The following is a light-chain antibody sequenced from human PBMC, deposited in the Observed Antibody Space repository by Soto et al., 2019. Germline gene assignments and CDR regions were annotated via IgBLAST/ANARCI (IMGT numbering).Light chain of an antibody. CDR1: SSDIGRYNH. Sequence: QSALTQPASVSGSPGQSITISCTGTSSDIGRYNHVSWYQQYPGKAPKVIIYDVSNRPSGVSNRLFGSKSGNTASLTISGLRAEDESDYYCSSYTSSSTLVFGGGTKLTVL. J-gene: IGLJ2*01. CDR3: SSYTSSSTLV. V-gene: IGLV2-14*01. CDR2: DVS.